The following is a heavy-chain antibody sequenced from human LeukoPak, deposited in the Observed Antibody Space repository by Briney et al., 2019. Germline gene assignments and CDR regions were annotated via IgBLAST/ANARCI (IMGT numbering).Heavy chain of an antibody. CDR3: ARDGPSGVVVPAALDY. CDR1: GYTFSSYY. CDR2: INPTGGST. V-gene: IGHV1-46*01. D-gene: IGHD2-2*01. Sequence: GASVKVSCKASGYTFSSYYMHWVRQAPGQGLEWMGIINPTGGSTSYAQKFQGRVTMTRDTSTSAVYMELSSLRSEDTAVYYCARDGPSGVVVPAALDYWGQGTLVTVSS. J-gene: IGHJ4*02.